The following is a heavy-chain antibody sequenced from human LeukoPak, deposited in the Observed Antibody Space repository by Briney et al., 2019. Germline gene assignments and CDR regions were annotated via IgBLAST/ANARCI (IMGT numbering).Heavy chain of an antibody. Sequence: SETLSLTCTISGGSMSSHYWSWIRQPPGKGLEWIGYIYYSGSTNYNPSLKSRVTISVDTSKNQFSLKLSSVTAADTAVYYCAGVRGYFDYWGQGTLVTVSS. CDR2: IYYSGST. D-gene: IGHD4-23*01. CDR1: GGSMSSHY. CDR3: AGVRGYFDY. V-gene: IGHV4-59*11. J-gene: IGHJ4*02.